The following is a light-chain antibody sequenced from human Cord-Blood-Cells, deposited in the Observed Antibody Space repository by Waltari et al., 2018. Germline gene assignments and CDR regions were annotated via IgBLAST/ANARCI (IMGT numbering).Light chain of an antibody. V-gene: IGLV2-14*01. Sequence: QSALTQPASVSGSPGQSITISCTGPSSDVGGYYYASWYQQHPGKAPKLMIYDVSNRPSGVSNRFSGSKSGNTASLTISGLQAEDEADYYCSSYTSSSTPVFGGGTKLTVL. CDR2: DVS. CDR3: SSYTSSSTPV. CDR1: SSDVGGYYY. J-gene: IGLJ2*01.